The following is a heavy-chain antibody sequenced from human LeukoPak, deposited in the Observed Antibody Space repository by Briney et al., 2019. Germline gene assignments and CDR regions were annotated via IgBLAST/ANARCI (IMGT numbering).Heavy chain of an antibody. CDR1: GYSFTSYW. D-gene: IGHD3-22*01. Sequence: GESLKISCKGSGYSFTSYWIGWVRQMPGKGLEWMGIIYPGDSDTRYSPSFQGQVTISADKSINTAYLQWSSLKASDTAMYYCARVVDYDTSGYQTKNWFDPWGQGTLVTVSS. V-gene: IGHV5-51*01. J-gene: IGHJ5*02. CDR3: ARVVDYDTSGYQTKNWFDP. CDR2: IYPGDSDT.